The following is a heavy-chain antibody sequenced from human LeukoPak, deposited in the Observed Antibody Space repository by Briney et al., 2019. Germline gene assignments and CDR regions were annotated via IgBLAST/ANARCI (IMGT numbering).Heavy chain of an antibody. CDR3: ARSRGDSTGWYTFDY. CDR2: IYYTGST. V-gene: IGHV4-59*08. D-gene: IGHD6-19*01. J-gene: IGHJ4*02. Sequence: SETLSLTCTVSSGSISNYYWSWIRQPPEKGLEWIGYIYYTGSTNYDPSLKSRLTMSVDTSKNQFSLNLSSVTAADTAVYYCARSRGDSTGWYTFDYWGQGTLVTVSS. CDR1: SGSISNYY.